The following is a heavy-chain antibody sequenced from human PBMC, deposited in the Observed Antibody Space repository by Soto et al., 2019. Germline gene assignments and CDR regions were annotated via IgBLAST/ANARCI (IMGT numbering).Heavy chain of an antibody. CDR3: ARSNGDITIFGVVTYYFDY. CDR1: GGTFSSYA. J-gene: IGHJ4*02. Sequence: SVKVSCKASGGTFSSYAISWVRQAPGQGLEWMGGIIPIFGTANYAQKFQGRVTITADESTSTAYMELSSLRSEDTAVYYCARSNGDITIFGVVTYYFDYWGQGTLVTVSS. D-gene: IGHD3-3*01. V-gene: IGHV1-69*13. CDR2: IIPIFGTA.